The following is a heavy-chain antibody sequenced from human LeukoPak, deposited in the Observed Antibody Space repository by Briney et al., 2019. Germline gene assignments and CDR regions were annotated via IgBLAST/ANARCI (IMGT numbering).Heavy chain of an antibody. J-gene: IGHJ4*02. D-gene: IGHD3-3*01. CDR1: GFTFSSYW. Sequence: GGSLRLSCAASGFTFSSYWMSWVRQAPGKGLEWVANIKQDGSEKYYVDSVKGRFTISRDNAKNSLYLQMNSLGAEDTAVYYCARSLYYDFWSGYPPHFDYWGQGTLVTVSS. CDR2: IKQDGSEK. CDR3: ARSLYYDFWSGYPPHFDY. V-gene: IGHV3-7*01.